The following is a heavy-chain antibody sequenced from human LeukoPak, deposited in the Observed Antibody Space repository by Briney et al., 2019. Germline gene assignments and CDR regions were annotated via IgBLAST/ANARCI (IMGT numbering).Heavy chain of an antibody. CDR2: TYYRSKWYN. J-gene: IGHJ4*02. D-gene: IGHD6-19*01. V-gene: IGHV6-1*01. CDR1: GDSVSSNSAA. Sequence: SQTLSLTCAISGDSVSSNSAAWNWIRQSQSRGLEWLGRTYYRSKWYNDYAVSVKSRITINPDTSKNQFSLQLNSVTPEDTAVYYCARTKGIAVAGTYDDWGQGTLVTVSS. CDR3: ARTKGIAVAGTYDD.